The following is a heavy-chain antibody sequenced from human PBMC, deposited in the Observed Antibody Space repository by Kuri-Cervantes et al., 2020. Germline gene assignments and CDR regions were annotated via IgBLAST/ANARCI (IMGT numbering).Heavy chain of an antibody. J-gene: IGHJ4*02. CDR2: ISWDGGST. Sequence: GESLKISCAASGFTFDDYAMHRVRQAPGKGLEWVSLISWDGGSTYYADSVKGRFTISRDNSKNSLYLQMNSLRAEDTALYYCARDTVRIVGYCSGGSCSPLGYWGQGTLVTVSS. V-gene: IGHV3-43D*04. CDR3: ARDTVRIVGYCSGGSCSPLGY. D-gene: IGHD2-15*01. CDR1: GFTFDDYA.